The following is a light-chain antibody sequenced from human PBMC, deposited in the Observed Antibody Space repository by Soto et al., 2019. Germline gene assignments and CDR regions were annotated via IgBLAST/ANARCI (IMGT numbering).Light chain of an antibody. Sequence: QSALTQPASASGSPGQSITISCTGTSSDVGSYNLVSWYQQHPGKAPKLVIYEGSKRPSGVSNRFSGSKSGNTASLTISGLQAEDEADYYCCSYAGSSTDVVFGGGTKVTVL. CDR1: SSDVGSYNL. CDR2: EGS. V-gene: IGLV2-23*01. J-gene: IGLJ2*01. CDR3: CSYAGSSTDVV.